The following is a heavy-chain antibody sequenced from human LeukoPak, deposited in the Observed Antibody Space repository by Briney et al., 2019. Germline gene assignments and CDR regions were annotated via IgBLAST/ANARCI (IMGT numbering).Heavy chain of an antibody. CDR3: TRDPELTRNGYHYFDY. J-gene: IGHJ4*02. CDR1: GYTFTKYA. Sequence: ASVKVSCKASGYTFTKYAITWVRQAPGQGLKWMGWISPYNGNTDYAQTLQGRVTMTADTYTSTAYMELRSLTSDDTAVYYCTRDPELTRNGYHYFDYWGQGSLVTVSS. V-gene: IGHV1-18*01. CDR2: ISPYNGNT. D-gene: IGHD3-22*01.